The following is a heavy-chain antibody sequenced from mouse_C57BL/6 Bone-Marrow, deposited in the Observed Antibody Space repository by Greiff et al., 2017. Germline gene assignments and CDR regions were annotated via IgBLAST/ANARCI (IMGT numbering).Heavy chain of an antibody. J-gene: IGHJ4*01. CDR2: ISSGGSYT. V-gene: IGHV5-6*01. Sequence: EVQRVESGGDLVKPGGSRKLSCAASGFTFSSYGMSWVRQTPDKRLEWVATISSGGSYTYYPDSVKGRFTISRDNAKNTLYLQMSSLKSEDTAMYYCARRGLYAMDYWGQGTSVTVSS. CDR1: GFTFSSYG. CDR3: ARRGLYAMDY.